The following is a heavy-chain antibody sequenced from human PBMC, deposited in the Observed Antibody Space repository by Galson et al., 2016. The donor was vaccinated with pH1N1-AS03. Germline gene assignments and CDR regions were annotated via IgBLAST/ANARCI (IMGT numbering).Heavy chain of an antibody. J-gene: IGHJ3*01. CDR3: ARDIPEYTMGGLDL. D-gene: IGHD2-21*01. V-gene: IGHV3-66*03. Sequence: SLRLSCAASGFSVATHYMTWARQAPGKGLEWVSVVYRSGNAYYTDSVKGRFTMSRDAVKNTVHLQMDNLRADDTALYYCARDIPEYTMGGLDLWGQGTMLTVSS. CDR2: VYRSGNA. CDR1: GFSVATHY.